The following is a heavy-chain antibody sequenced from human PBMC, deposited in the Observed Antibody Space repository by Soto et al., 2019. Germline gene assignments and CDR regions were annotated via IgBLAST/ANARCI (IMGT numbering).Heavy chain of an antibody. CDR2: INHLGSI. D-gene: IGHD2-21*01. Sequence: QVQLQQWGAGLLKPSETLSLTCVVSGGSLSDYFWSWIRQPPGMALEWIGEINHLGSINYNPSLNGRVTMSVDTSKNQFSLTLKSVTAADTATYYCARGGISHWAYFYYMDVWDRGTTVTVSS. V-gene: IGHV4-34*01. CDR3: ARGGISHWAYFYYMDV. CDR1: GGSLSDYF. J-gene: IGHJ6*03.